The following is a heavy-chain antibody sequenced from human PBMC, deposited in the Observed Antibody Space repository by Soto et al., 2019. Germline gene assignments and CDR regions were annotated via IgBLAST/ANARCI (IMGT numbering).Heavy chain of an antibody. CDR3: ARDAYYDMGV. Sequence: EVQLVESGGGLVQPGGSLRLSCAASRFTFSTYWMHWVRQAPGKGLVWVSRINSDGSTTNYADSVKGRFTISRDNAKNTLYLQMNSLRAEDTAVYYCARDAYYDMGVWGQGTTVTVSS. V-gene: IGHV3-74*01. CDR1: RFTFSTYW. CDR2: INSDGSTT. J-gene: IGHJ6*02.